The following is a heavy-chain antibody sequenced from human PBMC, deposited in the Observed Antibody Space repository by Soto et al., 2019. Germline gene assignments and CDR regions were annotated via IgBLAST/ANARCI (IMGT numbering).Heavy chain of an antibody. CDR2: IYYSGST. V-gene: IGHV4-39*01. J-gene: IGHJ4*02. Sequence: QLQLQESGPGLVKPSETLSLTCTVSGGSISSSSYYWGWIRQPPGKGLEWIGSIYYSGSTYYNPSLKSRVTISVDTSKNQFSLKLSSVTAADTAVYYCARHMEQSRDIVVVVAATPYYFDYWGQGTLVTVSS. D-gene: IGHD2-15*01. CDR1: GGSISSSSYY. CDR3: ARHMEQSRDIVVVVAATPYYFDY.